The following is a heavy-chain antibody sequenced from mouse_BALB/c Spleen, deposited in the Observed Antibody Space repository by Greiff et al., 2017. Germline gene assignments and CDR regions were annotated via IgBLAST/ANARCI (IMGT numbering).Heavy chain of an antibody. J-gene: IGHJ2*01. CDR2: INPDSSTI. CDR1: GFDFSRYW. D-gene: IGHD2-4*01. V-gene: IGHV4-1*02. CDR3: ARTTMIKRGPYYFDY. Sequence: EVQLQESGGGLVQPGGSLKLSCAASGFDFSRYWMSWVRQAPGKGLEWIGEINPDSSTINYTPSLKDKFIISRDNAKNTLYLQMSKVRSEDTALYYCARTTMIKRGPYYFDYWGQGTTLTVSS.